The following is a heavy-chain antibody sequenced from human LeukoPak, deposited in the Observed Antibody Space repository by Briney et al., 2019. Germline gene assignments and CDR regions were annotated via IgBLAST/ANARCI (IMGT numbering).Heavy chain of an antibody. J-gene: IGHJ6*02. CDR3: ERGSYGDYAYYSGMDV. Sequence: GGSLRLSCAASGFTFSSYSMNWVRQAPGKGLEWVSSISSSSSYIYYADSVKGRFTISRDNAKNSLYLQMNSLRAEDTAVYYCERGSYGDYAYYSGMDVWGQGTTVTVSS. CDR1: GFTFSSYS. D-gene: IGHD4-17*01. V-gene: IGHV3-21*01. CDR2: ISSSSSYI.